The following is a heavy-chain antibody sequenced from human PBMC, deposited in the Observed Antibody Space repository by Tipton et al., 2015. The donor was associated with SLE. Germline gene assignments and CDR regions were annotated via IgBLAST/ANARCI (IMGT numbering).Heavy chain of an antibody. Sequence: TLSLTCTVSGGSISSHYWSWIRQPPGKGLEWIGYIYYSGSTNYNPSLKSRVTISVDTSKNQFSLKLCSVTAADTAVYYCARGNDYYYYYGMDVWGQGTTVTVSS. D-gene: IGHD1-1*01. CDR3: ARGNDYYYYYGMDV. V-gene: IGHV4-59*11. CDR1: GGSISSHY. J-gene: IGHJ6*02. CDR2: IYYSGST.